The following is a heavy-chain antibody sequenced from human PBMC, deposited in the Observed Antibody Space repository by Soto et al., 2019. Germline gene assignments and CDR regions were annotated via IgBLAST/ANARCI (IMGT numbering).Heavy chain of an antibody. CDR1: GFTFSSYA. V-gene: IGHV3-30-3*01. Sequence: QVQLVESVGGVVQPGRSLRLSCAASGFTFSSYAMHWVRQAPGKGLEWVAVISYDGSNKYYADSVKGRFTISRDNSKNTLYLQMNSLRAEDTAVYYCARVVVVVAAPLDYWGQGTLVTVSS. CDR2: ISYDGSNK. J-gene: IGHJ4*02. CDR3: ARVVVVVAAPLDY. D-gene: IGHD2-15*01.